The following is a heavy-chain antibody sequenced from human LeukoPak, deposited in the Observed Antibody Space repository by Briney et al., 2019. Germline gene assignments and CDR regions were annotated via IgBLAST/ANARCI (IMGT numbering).Heavy chain of an antibody. D-gene: IGHD3-10*01. CDR2: IYYSGST. J-gene: IGHJ4*02. CDR3: ARDGISGTFDY. V-gene: IGHV4-31*03. Sequence: SETLSLTCTVSGGPISSGGYYWSWIRQHPGKGLEWIGYIYYSGSTYYNPSLKSRVTISVDTSKNQFSLKLSSVTAADTAVYYCARDGISGTFDYWGQGTLVTVSS. CDR1: GGPISSGGYY.